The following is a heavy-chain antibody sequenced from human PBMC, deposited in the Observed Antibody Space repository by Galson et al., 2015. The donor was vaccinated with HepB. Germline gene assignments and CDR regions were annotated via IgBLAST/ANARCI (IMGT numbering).Heavy chain of an antibody. D-gene: IGHD1-26*01. Sequence: SVKVSCKASGYTFTTYAMNWVRQAPGQGLELMGWINTNTGNPTYAQGFTGRFVISLDTSVSTAYLQISSLKDEDTAVYYCAREGSGSYRYGMDVWGQGTTVTVSS. CDR3: AREGSGSYRYGMDV. V-gene: IGHV7-4-1*02. J-gene: IGHJ6*02. CDR2: INTNTGNP. CDR1: GYTFTTYA.